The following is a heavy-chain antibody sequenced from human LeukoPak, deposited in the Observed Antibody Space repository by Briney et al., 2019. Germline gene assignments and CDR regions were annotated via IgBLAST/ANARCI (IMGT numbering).Heavy chain of an antibody. CDR2: IFHSRST. CDR1: GYSISSGYC. V-gene: IGHV4-38-2*02. Sequence: SETLSFTCTVSGYSISSGYCWGWIRQPPGKVLEGIGSIFHSRSTYYNPSLKSRVTISVDTSKNQFSLKLSSVTAADTAVYYCARPAYCGGNCYYFPDYWGQGTLVTVSS. CDR3: ARPAYCGGNCYYFPDY. J-gene: IGHJ4*02. D-gene: IGHD2-21*02.